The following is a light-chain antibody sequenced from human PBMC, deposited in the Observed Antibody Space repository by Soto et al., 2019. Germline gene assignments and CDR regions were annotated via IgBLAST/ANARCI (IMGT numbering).Light chain of an antibody. CDR2: EVS. V-gene: IGLV2-14*01. Sequence: QSALTQPASVSGSPGQSITISCTGTSSDVGGYKFVSWYQQHPGKAPKLMIYEVSNRPSGVSNRFSGSKSGNTASLTISGLQAEDEADYYCSSYTTSSTRVFGGRTKVTVL. CDR1: SSDVGGYKF. CDR3: SSYTTSSTRV. J-gene: IGLJ3*02.